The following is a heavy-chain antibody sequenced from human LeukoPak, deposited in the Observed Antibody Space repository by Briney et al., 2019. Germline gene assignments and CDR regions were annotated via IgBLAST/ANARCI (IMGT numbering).Heavy chain of an antibody. V-gene: IGHV1-18*01. CDR1: GYTFTSYG. D-gene: IGHD3-22*01. CDR3: ARDGRHRYYYDSSGFYGSWFDP. CDR2: ISGYNGNT. Sequence: ASVKVSCTASGYTFTSYGISWVRQAPGQGLEWMGGISGYNGNTKNAQTLQGRVTMTPDTSTSTAYMELRSLRSDDTAVYYCARDGRHRYYYDSSGFYGSWFDPWGQGTLVTVSS. J-gene: IGHJ5*02.